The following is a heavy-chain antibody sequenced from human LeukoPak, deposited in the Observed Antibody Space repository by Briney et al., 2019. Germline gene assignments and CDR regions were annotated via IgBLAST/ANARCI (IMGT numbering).Heavy chain of an antibody. D-gene: IGHD2-15*01. CDR1: GFTFSDAW. Sequence: GGSLRLSCVASGFTFSDAWMSWVRQAPGKGLEWVGRIKSKIDGGTIYYAAPVKGRFTISRDDSRNTLYLQMNSLKTEDTAVYYCTTRRQDGWWGQGTLVTVSS. CDR3: TTRRQDGW. CDR2: IKSKIDGGTI. V-gene: IGHV3-15*05. J-gene: IGHJ4*02.